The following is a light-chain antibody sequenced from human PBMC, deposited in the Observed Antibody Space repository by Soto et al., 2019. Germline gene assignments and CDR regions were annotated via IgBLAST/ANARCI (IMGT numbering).Light chain of an antibody. J-gene: IGLJ3*02. CDR2: NNN. CDR3: QSFDSSLNSWV. Sequence: QSVLTQPPSVSGAPGQRVTISCTGSTSNIGAPFDVHWYQQFPGTAPKLLIFNNNHRPSGVTDRLSGSKAGSSDSLAITGLQADDEADYYCQSFDSSLNSWVFGGGTKLTVL. V-gene: IGLV1-40*01. CDR1: TSNIGAPFD.